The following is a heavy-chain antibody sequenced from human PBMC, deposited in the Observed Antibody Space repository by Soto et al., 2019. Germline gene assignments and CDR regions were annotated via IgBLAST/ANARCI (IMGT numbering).Heavy chain of an antibody. CDR2: IKQDGSEK. D-gene: IGHD4-17*01. CDR3: ARRMTAVTIIDY. Sequence: LRLSCVASGFTFSNYWMTWVRQAPGKGLEWVANIKQDGSEKLYVGSVKGRFTVSRDNADNSLYLDMNSLRAEDTAVYYCARRMTAVTIIDYWGQGTLVTVSS. CDR1: GFTFSNYW. V-gene: IGHV3-7*03. J-gene: IGHJ4*02.